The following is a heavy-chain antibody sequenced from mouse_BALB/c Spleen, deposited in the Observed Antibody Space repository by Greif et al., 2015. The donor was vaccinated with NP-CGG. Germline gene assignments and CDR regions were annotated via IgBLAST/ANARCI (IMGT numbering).Heavy chain of an antibody. V-gene: IGHV14-3*02. CDR2: IDPANGNT. J-gene: IGHJ3*01. Sequence: EVKLMESGAELVKPGASVKLSCTASGFNTKDTYMHWVKQRPEQGLEWIGRIDPANGNTKYDPKFQGKATITADTSSNTAYLQLSSLTSEDTAVYYCARWYYGSWFAYWGQGTLVTVSA. CDR1: GFNTKDTY. CDR3: ARWYYGSWFAY. D-gene: IGHD1-2*01.